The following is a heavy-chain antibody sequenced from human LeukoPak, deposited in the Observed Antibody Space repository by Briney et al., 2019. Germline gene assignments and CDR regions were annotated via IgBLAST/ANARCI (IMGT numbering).Heavy chain of an antibody. CDR2: ISYDGTNK. CDR3: ARAYCSSTTCSGDAFDI. V-gene: IGHV3-33*05. D-gene: IGHD2-2*01. J-gene: IGHJ3*02. Sequence: GGSLRLSCAASGFTFSNYGMHCVRQAPGKGLEWVAVISYDGTNKYYADSVKGPFTISRDNSKNTLYLQMNSLRAEDTAVYYCARAYCSSTTCSGDAFDIWGQGTMVTVSS. CDR1: GFTFSNYG.